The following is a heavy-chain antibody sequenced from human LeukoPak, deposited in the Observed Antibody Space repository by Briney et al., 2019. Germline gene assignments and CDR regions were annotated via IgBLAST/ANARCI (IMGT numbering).Heavy chain of an antibody. V-gene: IGHV4-4*07. D-gene: IGHD3-22*01. CDR1: GDSISRYY. CDR2: IYNGGII. Sequence: SETLSLTCTVSGDSISRYYWSWIRQPAGKGLEWIGRIYNGGIITYNPSLKSRVTISVDTSKNQFSLKLSSVTAADTAVYYCASSYYYDSSGYYLDYWGQGTLVTVSS. J-gene: IGHJ4*02. CDR3: ASSYYYDSSGYYLDY.